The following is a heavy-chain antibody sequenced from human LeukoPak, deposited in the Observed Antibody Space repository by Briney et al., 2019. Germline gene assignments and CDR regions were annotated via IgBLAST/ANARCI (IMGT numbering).Heavy chain of an antibody. J-gene: IGHJ4*02. D-gene: IGHD6-19*01. CDR3: SLDRSSGWYYFDY. CDR2: IRSKTYGGTA. V-gene: IGHV3-49*04. Sequence: GGSLRLSCVTSGFTFRSYAMSWVRQAPGKGLEWVGFIRSKTYGGTAEYAASVKGRFTISRDDSKSIAYLQMNSLKTEDTAVYYCSLDRSSGWYYFDYWGQGTLVIVSS. CDR1: GFTFRSYA.